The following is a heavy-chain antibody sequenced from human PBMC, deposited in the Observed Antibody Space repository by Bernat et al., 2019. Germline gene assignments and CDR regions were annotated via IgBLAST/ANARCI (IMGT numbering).Heavy chain of an antibody. V-gene: IGHV3-48*03. Sequence: EVQLVESGGGLVQPGGSLRLSCVASGFTFSSYEMNWVRQTPGKGLEWISYISHSVSLISYAESVKGRFTISRDNAKNSQYLQMNSLRAEDTAVDYYVRARSRGYYGVWGKGTTVTVSS. D-gene: IGHD3-10*01. CDR1: GFTFSSYE. CDR3: VRARSRGYYGV. J-gene: IGHJ6*04. CDR2: ISHSVSLI.